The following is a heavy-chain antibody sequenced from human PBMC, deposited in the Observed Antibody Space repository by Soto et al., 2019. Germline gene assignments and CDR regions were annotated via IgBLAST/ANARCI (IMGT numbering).Heavy chain of an antibody. D-gene: IGHD5-12*01. CDR1: GVSFSGYY. Sequence: SETLSLTCAVYGVSFSGYYWSWIRQPPGKGLEWIGEINHSGSTNYNPSLKSRVTISVDTSKNQFSLKLSSVTAADTAVYYCARLGRLRHQAFDIWGQGTMVTV. V-gene: IGHV4-34*01. J-gene: IGHJ3*02. CDR3: ARLGRLRHQAFDI. CDR2: INHSGST.